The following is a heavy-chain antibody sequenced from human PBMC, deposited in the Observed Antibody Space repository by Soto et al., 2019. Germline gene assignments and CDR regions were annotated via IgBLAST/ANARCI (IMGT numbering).Heavy chain of an antibody. J-gene: IGHJ4*02. V-gene: IGHV1-18*01. Sequence: QVQLVQSGAEVKKPGASVKVSCKASGYTFISYGISWVRQAPGQGLEWMGWISTFNGKTNYAQNVQGRVTMTTDTSTTTACMELRSLKSDDRAVYYCARDRVPKSSGYFLVDYWGQGTLVTVSS. CDR1: GYTFISYG. CDR2: ISTFNGKT. D-gene: IGHD3-22*01. CDR3: ARDRVPKSSGYFLVDY.